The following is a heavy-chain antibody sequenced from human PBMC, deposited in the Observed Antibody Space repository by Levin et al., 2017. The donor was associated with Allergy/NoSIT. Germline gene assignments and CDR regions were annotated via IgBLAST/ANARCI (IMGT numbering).Heavy chain of an antibody. CDR1: GFTFSSYA. V-gene: IGHV3-23*01. D-gene: IGHD1-1*01. CDR3: AKAQVDGGTSLYFQH. Sequence: GGSLRLSCAAPGFTFSSYAMNWVRQAPGKGPEWVSAISGSGGSTYYADSVKGRFTISRDNSKNTLDLQLNSLRAEDTAVYFCAKAQVDGGTSLYFQHWGQGTLVTVSS. J-gene: IGHJ1*01. CDR2: ISGSGGST.